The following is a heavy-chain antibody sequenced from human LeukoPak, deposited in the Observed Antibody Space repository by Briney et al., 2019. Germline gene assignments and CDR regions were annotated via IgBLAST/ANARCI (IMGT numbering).Heavy chain of an antibody. CDR2: ISGGGETT. Sequence: PGGSLRLSCAASGFTFNNYAMNWVRQAPGKGLEWVSSISGGGETTYYADSAKGRFTISRDNSKNTLYLQMNSLRAEDTAVYYCAKEINHQWLVPLDAFDIWGQGTMVTVSS. CDR1: GFTFNNYA. V-gene: IGHV3-23*01. J-gene: IGHJ3*02. CDR3: AKEINHQWLVPLDAFDI. D-gene: IGHD6-19*01.